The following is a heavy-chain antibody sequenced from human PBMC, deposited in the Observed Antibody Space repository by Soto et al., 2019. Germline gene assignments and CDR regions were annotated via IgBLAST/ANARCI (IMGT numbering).Heavy chain of an antibody. Sequence: QVQLVESGGGVVQPGTSLRLSCAASGFSFSSYGMHWVRQAPGKGLDWVAVIWHDGAHIEYADSVKGRFTVSRDNSKSLLYLQMNSLRAEDMAVYHCARERGGDDPIDFWGQGTLVTVSS. CDR2: IWHDGAHI. CDR1: GFSFSSYG. J-gene: IGHJ4*02. CDR3: ARERGGDDPIDF. D-gene: IGHD5-12*01. V-gene: IGHV3-33*01.